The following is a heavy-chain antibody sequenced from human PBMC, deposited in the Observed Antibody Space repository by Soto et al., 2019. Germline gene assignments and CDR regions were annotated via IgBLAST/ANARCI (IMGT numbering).Heavy chain of an antibody. CDR1: GFAFSGSA. V-gene: IGHV3-73*01. J-gene: IGHJ5*02. CDR3: TRDLFSYDYSGILWFDP. Sequence: PGGSLRLSFAASGFAFSGSAMYWVRQASGKGPEWVGRIRSKGHNYATEYAASVKGGFTISRDDSQNTAYLQMNSLQTEDTAVYYCTRDLFSYDYSGILWFDPWGQGTLVTVSS. CDR2: IRSKGHNYAT. D-gene: IGHD3-16*01.